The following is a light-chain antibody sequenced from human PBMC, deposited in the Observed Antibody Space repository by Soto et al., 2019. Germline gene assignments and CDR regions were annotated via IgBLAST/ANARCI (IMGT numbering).Light chain of an antibody. V-gene: IGKV3-11*01. CDR2: DAS. Sequence: EVVLTQSPATLSLSPGERATLSCRASQSISNSLAWYQQKPGQAPRLLIYDASNRATGFPARFSGSGSGTDFTLTISSPEPEDFAVYYCQQRSDWPITFGQGTRLEIK. CDR3: QQRSDWPIT. J-gene: IGKJ5*01. CDR1: QSISNS.